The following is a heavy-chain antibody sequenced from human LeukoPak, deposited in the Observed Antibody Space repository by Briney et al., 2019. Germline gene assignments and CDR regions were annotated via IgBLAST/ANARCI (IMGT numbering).Heavy chain of an antibody. J-gene: IGHJ5*01. CDR2: IRSDGSNK. Sequence: GGSLRLSCAASGFTFSSYGMHWVRQAPGKGLEWVAFIRSDGSNKYYADSVKGRFTISRDNSKNTLYLQMNSLRAEDTAVYYCAKGPSAYYDSSGCFVSWGQGTLVTVSS. CDR3: AKGPSAYYDSSGCFVS. D-gene: IGHD3-22*01. CDR1: GFTFSSYG. V-gene: IGHV3-30*02.